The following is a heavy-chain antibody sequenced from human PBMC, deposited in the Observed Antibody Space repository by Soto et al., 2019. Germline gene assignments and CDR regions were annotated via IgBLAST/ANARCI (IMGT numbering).Heavy chain of an antibody. CDR1: GGTFSSYA. J-gene: IGHJ4*02. V-gene: IGHV1-69*13. D-gene: IGHD6-13*01. Sequence: SVKVSCKASGGTFSSYAIRWVRQAPGHGLEWMGGIIPIFGTANYAQKFQGRVTITADESTSTAYMELSSLRSEDTAVYYCARMVAAAGPRGVFDYWGQGTLVTVSS. CDR2: IIPIFGTA. CDR3: ARMVAAAGPRGVFDY.